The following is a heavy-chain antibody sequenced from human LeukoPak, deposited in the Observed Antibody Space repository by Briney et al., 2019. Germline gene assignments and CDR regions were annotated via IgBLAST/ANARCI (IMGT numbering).Heavy chain of an antibody. J-gene: IGHJ5*02. Sequence: SETLSLTCTVSGGSISSYYWSWIRQPPGKGLEWIGYMYYSGSTNYNPSLKSRVTTSVDTSKNQFSLKLSSVTPADTAVYYCARNQGYCSSSCYNWVDPWGQGTLVTVSS. CDR1: GGSISSYY. D-gene: IGHD2-2*01. CDR3: ARNQGYCSSSCYNWVDP. V-gene: IGHV4-59*01. CDR2: MYYSGST.